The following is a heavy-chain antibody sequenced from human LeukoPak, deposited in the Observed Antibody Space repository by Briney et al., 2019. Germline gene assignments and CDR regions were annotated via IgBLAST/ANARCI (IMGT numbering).Heavy chain of an antibody. CDR2: ISGSGDNT. Sequence: GGSLRLSCAASGFTFSSYAMNWVRQAPGKGLEWISSISGSGDNTYYADSVKGRFTISRDNSKNTLYLQMNSLRAEDTAVYYCATGGTYTGYWGQGTLVTASS. J-gene: IGHJ4*02. D-gene: IGHD1-26*01. CDR1: GFTFSSYA. CDR3: ATGGTYTGY. V-gene: IGHV3-23*01.